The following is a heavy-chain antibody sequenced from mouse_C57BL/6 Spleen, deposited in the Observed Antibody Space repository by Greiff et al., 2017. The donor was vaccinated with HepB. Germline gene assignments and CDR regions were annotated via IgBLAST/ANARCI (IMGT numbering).Heavy chain of an antibody. V-gene: IGHV1-72*01. D-gene: IGHD1-1*01. CDR2: IDPNSGGT. CDR1: GYTFTSYW. J-gene: IGHJ2*01. Sequence: QVQLQQPGAELVKPGASVKLSCKASGYTFTSYWMHWVKQRPGRGLEWIGRIDPNSGGTKYNEKFKSKATLTVDKPSSTAYMQLSSLTSEDSAVYYCNRLLGSSYVRYYFDYWGQGTALTVSS. CDR3: NRLLGSSYVRYYFDY.